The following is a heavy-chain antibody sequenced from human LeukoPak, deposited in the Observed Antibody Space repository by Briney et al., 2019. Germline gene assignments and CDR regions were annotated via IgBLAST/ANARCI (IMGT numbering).Heavy chain of an antibody. CDR1: GYGFTSYW. V-gene: IGHV5-51*01. J-gene: IGHJ4*02. CDR2: IYPGDSDT. CDR3: ASYYYDSSGFHSY. Sequence: ESLKISCKGSGYGFTSYWIGRVRQMPGKGLEWKGIIYPGDSDTRYSPSFQGQVTISADKSISTAYLQWSSLKASDTAMYYCASYYYDSSGFHSYWGQGTLVTVSS. D-gene: IGHD3-22*01.